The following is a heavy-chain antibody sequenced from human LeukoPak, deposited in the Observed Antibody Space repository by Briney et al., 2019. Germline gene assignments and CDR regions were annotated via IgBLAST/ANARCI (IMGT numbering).Heavy chain of an antibody. CDR1: GYTFTGYY. V-gene: IGHV1-2*02. CDR2: INPNSGGT. CDR3: AREGITMVRGAANWFDP. D-gene: IGHD3-10*01. J-gene: IGHJ5*02. Sequence: ASVKVSCKASGYTFTGYYMHWVRQAPGQGLEWMGWINPNSGGTNYAQKFQGRVTMTRDTSISTAYTELSRLRSDDTAVYYCAREGITMVRGAANWFDPWGQGTLVTVSS.